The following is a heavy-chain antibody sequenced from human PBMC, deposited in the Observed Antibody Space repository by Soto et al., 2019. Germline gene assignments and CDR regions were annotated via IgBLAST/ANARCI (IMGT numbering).Heavy chain of an antibody. Sequence: ASVKVSCKASGYTFTSYAMHWVRQAPGQRLEWMGWINASNGTTKYSQKFQGRVTITTDTSASTAYMELSSLRSEDTAVYYCARLHCSSTRCYSSSVWPFDYWGQGTLVTVSS. CDR2: INASNGTT. J-gene: IGHJ4*02. CDR3: ARLHCSSTRCYSSSVWPFDY. D-gene: IGHD2-2*02. CDR1: GYTFTSYA. V-gene: IGHV1-3*01.